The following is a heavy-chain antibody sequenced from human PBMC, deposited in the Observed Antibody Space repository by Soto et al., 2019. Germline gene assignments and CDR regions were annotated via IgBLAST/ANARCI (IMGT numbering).Heavy chain of an antibody. V-gene: IGHV1-69*06. J-gene: IGHJ6*02. Sequence: QVQLVQSGAEVKKPGSSVKVSCKASGGTFSSYAISWVRQAPGQGLEWMGGIIPIFGTANYAQKFQGRVTITADKSTSTACMELSSLRSEDTAVYYCAREVMATNPHYYGMDVWGQGTTVTVSS. CDR1: GGTFSSYA. CDR2: IIPIFGTA. CDR3: AREVMATNPHYYGMDV. D-gene: IGHD2-21*01.